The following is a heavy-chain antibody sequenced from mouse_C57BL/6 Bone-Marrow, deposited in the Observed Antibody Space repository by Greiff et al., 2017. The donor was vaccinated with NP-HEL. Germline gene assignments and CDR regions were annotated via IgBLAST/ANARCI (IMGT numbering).Heavy chain of an antibody. D-gene: IGHD2-3*01. CDR3: ARNSYDGYYEGYAMDY. CDR1: GFSLTSYG. V-gene: IGHV2-2*01. CDR2: IWSGGST. J-gene: IGHJ4*01. Sequence: QVQLQQSGPGLVQPSQSLSITCTVSGFSLTSYGVHWVRQSPGKGLEWLGVIWSGGSTDYNAAFISRLSISKDNSKSKDFFKMNSLKADDTAIYYCARNSYDGYYEGYAMDYWGQGTSVTVSS.